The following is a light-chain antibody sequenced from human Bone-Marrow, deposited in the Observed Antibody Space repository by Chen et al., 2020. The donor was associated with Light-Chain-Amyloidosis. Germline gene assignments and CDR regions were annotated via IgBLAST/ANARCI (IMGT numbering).Light chain of an antibody. CDR3: QQYGTSPLT. CDR2: GSS. CDR1: QTISSNY. Sequence: EIVLMQSPGTLSLSPGEGANLSCRASQTISSNYLTWYQQKFGQAPMLLIYGSSSRATGIPDRFTGSGSGTDFTLTINRLEPEDFAMYYCQQYGTSPLTFGGGTKVEIK. J-gene: IGKJ4*01. V-gene: IGKV3-20*01.